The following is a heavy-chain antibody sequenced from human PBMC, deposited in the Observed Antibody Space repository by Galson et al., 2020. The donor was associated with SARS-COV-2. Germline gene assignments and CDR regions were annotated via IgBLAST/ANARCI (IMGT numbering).Heavy chain of an antibody. CDR3: ATIHWNRAFDI. CDR2: ISSSGITT. V-gene: IGHV3-48*03. Sequence: GGSLRLSCAASGLSFTGYEVNWVRQAPGKGLEWISYISSSGITTYYADSVEGRFTISRDNAQNSVFLQMSRLRVEDMAVYYCATIHWNRAFDIWGQGTLVTVSS. J-gene: IGHJ3*02. D-gene: IGHD1-1*01. CDR1: GLSFTGYE.